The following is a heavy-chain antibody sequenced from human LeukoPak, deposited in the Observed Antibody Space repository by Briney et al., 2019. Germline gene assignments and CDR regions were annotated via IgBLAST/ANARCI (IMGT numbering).Heavy chain of an antibody. D-gene: IGHD3-22*01. CDR2: IYYSGST. J-gene: IGHJ4*02. V-gene: IGHV4-59*08. Sequence: SETLSRTCTVSGGSISSYYWSWIRQPPGKGLEWIGYIYYSGSTNYNPSLKSRVTISVDTSKNQFSLKLSSVTAADTTVYYCARHRRYDSSGYYGYYSDYWGQGTLVTVSS. CDR1: GGSISSYY. CDR3: ARHRRYDSSGYYGYYSDY.